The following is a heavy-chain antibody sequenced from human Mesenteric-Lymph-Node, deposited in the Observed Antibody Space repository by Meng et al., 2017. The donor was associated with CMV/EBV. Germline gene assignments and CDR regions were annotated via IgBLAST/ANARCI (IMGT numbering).Heavy chain of an antibody. CDR1: GYTFTSYD. CDR2: MNPNSGNT. D-gene: IGHD1-26*01. J-gene: IGHJ3*02. V-gene: IGHV1-8*01. Sequence: ASVKVSCKASGYTFTSYDINWVRQATGQGLEWMGWMNPNSGNTGYAQKFQGRVTMTRNTSISTAYMELSSLRSEDTAVYYCAERSGNYAHSFDIWGQGTMVTVSS. CDR3: AERSGNYAHSFDI.